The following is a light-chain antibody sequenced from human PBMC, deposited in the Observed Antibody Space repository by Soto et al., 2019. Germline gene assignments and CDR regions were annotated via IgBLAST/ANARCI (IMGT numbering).Light chain of an antibody. V-gene: IGLV1-44*01. CDR1: SSNIGSNT. Sequence: QSVLTKPPSASGTPGQRVTISCSGSSSNIGSNTVNWYQQLPGTAPKLLIYSNNQRPSGVPDRFSGSKSGTSASLAISGLQYEDEDDYYCAAWDDSLNGPVFGGGTKVTVL. CDR3: AAWDDSLNGPV. CDR2: SNN. J-gene: IGLJ2*01.